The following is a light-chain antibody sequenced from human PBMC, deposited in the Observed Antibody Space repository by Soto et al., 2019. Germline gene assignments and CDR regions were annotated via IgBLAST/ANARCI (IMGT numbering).Light chain of an antibody. CDR1: QDISNY. CDR2: DAL. Sequence: DIQMTQSPSSLSASVGDRVTITCQASQDISNYLNWYQQKPGKAPKLLIYDALNLETGVPSRFSGSGSGTDFTFTISSLQPEDIATYYCQQYDNLPPVYTFGQGTKLEIK. J-gene: IGKJ2*01. V-gene: IGKV1-33*01. CDR3: QQYDNLPPVYT.